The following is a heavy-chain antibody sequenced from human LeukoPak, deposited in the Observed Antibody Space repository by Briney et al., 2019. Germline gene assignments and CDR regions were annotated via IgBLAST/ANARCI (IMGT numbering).Heavy chain of an antibody. D-gene: IGHD6-13*01. CDR3: AGGSRTAAAGRFDN. V-gene: IGHV1-69*05. Sequence: SVKVSCKASGGTLTGFALSWVRQAPGQGLEWMGGFIPLFARTHCAQKLQGRVTLISDESTNTAYMELSSLTFEDTAVYFCAGGSRTAAAGRFDNWGQGTLVTVSS. CDR2: FIPLFART. CDR1: GGTLTGFA. J-gene: IGHJ4*02.